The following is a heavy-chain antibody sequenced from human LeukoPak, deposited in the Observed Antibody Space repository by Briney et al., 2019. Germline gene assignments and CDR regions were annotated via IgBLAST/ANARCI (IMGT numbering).Heavy chain of an antibody. CDR3: ATVVGDPAAGTFGWFDP. D-gene: IGHD6-13*01. CDR2: ISPIFGTA. V-gene: IGHV1-69*05. Sequence: ASVKVSCKASGGTFSSYAISWVRQAPGQGLEWVGGISPIFGTANYAQKFQGRVTITTDESTSTAYMELSSLRSEDTAVYYCATVVGDPAAGTFGWFDPWGQGTLVTVSS. CDR1: GGTFSSYA. J-gene: IGHJ5*02.